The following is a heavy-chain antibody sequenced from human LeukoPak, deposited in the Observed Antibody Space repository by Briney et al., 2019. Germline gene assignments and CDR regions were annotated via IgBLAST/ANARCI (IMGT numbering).Heavy chain of an antibody. D-gene: IGHD6-13*01. J-gene: IGHJ4*02. CDR3: ARHKIGWGYSSSWADY. Sequence: SETLSLTCTVSADSISNYYWTWLRQPPGKGLEWIGYIYNSGSTNYNTSLKSRVTISMDTSKNQFSLKLSSVTAADTAVYYCARHKIGWGYSSSWADYWGQGTLVTVSS. V-gene: IGHV4-59*08. CDR1: ADSISNYY. CDR2: IYNSGST.